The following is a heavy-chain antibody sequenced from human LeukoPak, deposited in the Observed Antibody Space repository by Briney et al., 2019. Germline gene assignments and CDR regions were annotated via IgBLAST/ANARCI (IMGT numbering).Heavy chain of an antibody. CDR3: ARGKYSSSWYKILDAFDI. D-gene: IGHD6-13*01. CDR2: ISSSSSYI. CDR1: GFTFSSYS. J-gene: IGHJ3*02. V-gene: IGHV3-21*01. Sequence: KPGGSLRLSCAASGFTFSSYSMNWVRQAPGKGLEWVSSISSSSSYIYYADSVKGRFTISRDNAKNSLYLQMNSLRAEDTAVYYCARGKYSSSWYKILDAFDIWGQGTMVTVSS.